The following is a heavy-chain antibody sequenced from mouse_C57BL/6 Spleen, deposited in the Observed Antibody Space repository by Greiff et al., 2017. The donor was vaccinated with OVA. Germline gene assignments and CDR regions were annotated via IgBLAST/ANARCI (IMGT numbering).Heavy chain of an antibody. Sequence: QVQLKQPGAELVMPGASVTLSCKASGYTFTSYWMHWVKQRPGQGLEWIGEIDPSDSYPNSNQKFKGKSTLTVHHSYSTAYMQLSSLTSEDSAVYYCARKGGNYNFDYWGQGTTLTVSS. D-gene: IGHD2-1*01. CDR2: IDPSDSYP. CDR1: GYTFTSYW. CDR3: ARKGGNYNFDY. J-gene: IGHJ2*01. V-gene: IGHV1-69*01.